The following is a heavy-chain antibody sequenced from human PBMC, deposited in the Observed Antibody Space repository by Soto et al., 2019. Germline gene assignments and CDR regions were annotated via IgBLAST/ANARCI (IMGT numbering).Heavy chain of an antibody. J-gene: IGHJ6*03. CDR1: GGSISSYY. CDR3: ARHKSWVTYYYGSGSYYNPQNYYYYMDV. Sequence: SETLSLTCTVSGGSISSYYWSWIRQPPGKGLEWIGYIYYSGSTNYNPSLKSRVTISVDTSKNQFSLKLSSVTAADTAVYYCARHKSWVTYYYGSGSYYNPQNYYYYMDVWGKGTTVTVSS. D-gene: IGHD3-10*01. CDR2: IYYSGST. V-gene: IGHV4-59*08.